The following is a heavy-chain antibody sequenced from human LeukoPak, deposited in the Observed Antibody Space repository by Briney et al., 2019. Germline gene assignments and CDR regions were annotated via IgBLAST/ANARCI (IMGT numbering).Heavy chain of an antibody. Sequence: GGTLRLSCAASGFTFSSYGMSRVRQTPGKGLEWVSSISVSGGSTFYADSVKGRFTISRDNSKNTLCLQLNGLRTEDTALYYCAKDRLLNCRGDCYIFDYWGQGTLVTVSS. CDR3: AKDRLLNCRGDCYIFDY. V-gene: IGHV3-23*01. D-gene: IGHD2-21*01. CDR2: ISVSGGST. J-gene: IGHJ4*02. CDR1: GFTFSSYG.